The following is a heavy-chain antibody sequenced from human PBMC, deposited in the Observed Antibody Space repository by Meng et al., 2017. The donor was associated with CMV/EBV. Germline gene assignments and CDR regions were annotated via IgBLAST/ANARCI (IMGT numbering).Heavy chain of an antibody. CDR1: GGSFSGYY. D-gene: IGHD2-2*01. V-gene: IGHV4-34*01. CDR3: ARLKLGYCSSTSCYAPYYYYGMDV. Sequence: SETLSLTCAVYGGSFSGYYWSWIRQPPGKGLEWIGEINHSGSTNYNPSLKSRVTISVDTSKNQFSLKPSSVTAADTAVYYCARLKLGYCSSTSCYAPYYYYGMDVWGQGTTVTVSS. CDR2: INHSGST. J-gene: IGHJ6*02.